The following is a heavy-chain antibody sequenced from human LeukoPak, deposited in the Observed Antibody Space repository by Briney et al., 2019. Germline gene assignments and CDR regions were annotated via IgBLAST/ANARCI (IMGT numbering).Heavy chain of an antibody. Sequence: SETLSLTCTVSGGSISRDSWSWIRQPPGKGLEWIGNFYHTGSTNYSPSLESRVTMSIDTSKNQFSLKLSSVTAADTAVYYCARSDIWGSYRFLDYWGQGTLVIVSS. CDR1: GGSISRDS. V-gene: IGHV4-59*08. D-gene: IGHD3-16*02. CDR2: FYHTGST. CDR3: ARSDIWGSYRFLDY. J-gene: IGHJ4*02.